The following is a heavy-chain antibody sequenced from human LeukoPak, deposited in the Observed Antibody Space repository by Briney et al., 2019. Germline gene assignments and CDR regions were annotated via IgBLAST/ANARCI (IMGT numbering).Heavy chain of an antibody. CDR3: AREQQLNWFDP. D-gene: IGHD6-13*01. V-gene: IGHV1-3*01. J-gene: IGHJ5*02. CDR1: GYTFTSYG. CDR2: INAGNGNT. Sequence: ASVKVSCKASGYTFTSYGMHWVRQAPGQRLEWMGWINAGNGNTKYSQKFQGRVTITRDTSASTAYMELSSLRSEDTAVYYCAREQQLNWFDPWGQGTLVTVSP.